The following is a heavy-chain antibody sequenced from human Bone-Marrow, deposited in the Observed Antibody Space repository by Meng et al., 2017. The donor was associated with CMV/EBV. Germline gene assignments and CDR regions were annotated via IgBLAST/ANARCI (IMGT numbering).Heavy chain of an antibody. V-gene: IGHV5-51*01. Sequence: KVSCKGSGYSFTSYWIGWVRQMPGKGLEWMVIIYPGDSHTRYSPSFQGQVTISADKSISTAYLQWSSLKASDTAMYYCAGREYSGAWSQPRAFDIWGQGTMVTVSS. J-gene: IGHJ3*02. CDR3: AGREYSGAWSQPRAFDI. CDR2: IYPGDSHT. D-gene: IGHD5-12*01. CDR1: GYSFTSYW.